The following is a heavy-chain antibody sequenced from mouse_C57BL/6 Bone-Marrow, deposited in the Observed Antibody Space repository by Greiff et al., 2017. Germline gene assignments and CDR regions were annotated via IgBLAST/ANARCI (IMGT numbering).Heavy chain of an antibody. CDR1: GFNIKDDY. J-gene: IGHJ1*03. CDR3: TRLGLFYWDFDV. Sequence: VQLQQSGAELVRPGASVKLSCTASGFNIKDDYMHWVKQRPEQGLEWIGWIDPENGDTEYASKFQGKATITADTSSNTAYLQLSSLTSEDPAVYYCTRLGLFYWDFDVWGTGTTVTVSS. V-gene: IGHV14-4*01. D-gene: IGHD4-1*01. CDR2: IDPENGDT.